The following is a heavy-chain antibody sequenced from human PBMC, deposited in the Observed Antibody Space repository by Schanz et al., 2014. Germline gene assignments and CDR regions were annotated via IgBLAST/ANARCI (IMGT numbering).Heavy chain of an antibody. V-gene: IGHV3-64*01. D-gene: IGHD3-16*02. CDR3: ARDNRYYLFDY. CDR2: ISSKGEMT. CDR1: GFTFSTST. J-gene: IGHJ4*02. Sequence: EVQLVESGGGLVQPGGSLRLSCAASGFTFSTSTMHWVRQAPGKGLEYVSSISSKGEMTFYGNSVKGRFTISRDNSKNTLYLQLGSLSAEDTAVYFCARDNRYYLFDYWGQGALVTVSS.